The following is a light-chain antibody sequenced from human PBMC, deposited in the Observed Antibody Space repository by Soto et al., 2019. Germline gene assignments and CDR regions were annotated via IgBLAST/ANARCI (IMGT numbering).Light chain of an antibody. CDR1: SSDVGGYNY. V-gene: IGLV2-14*01. Sequence: ALTQPASVSGSPGHSITISCTGTSSDVGGYNYVSWYQQHPGKAPKLMIYEVSNRPSGVSNRFSGSKSGNTASLTISGLQAVDEADYYCTSYTSISLYVFGTGTKVTVL. CDR3: TSYTSISLYV. J-gene: IGLJ1*01. CDR2: EVS.